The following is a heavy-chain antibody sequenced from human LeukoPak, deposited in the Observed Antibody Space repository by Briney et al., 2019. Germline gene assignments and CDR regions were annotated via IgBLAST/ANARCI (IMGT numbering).Heavy chain of an antibody. D-gene: IGHD3-22*01. CDR3: ACGYGSGWLDS. Sequence: SETLSLTCTVSGDSISRGYYWVWIRQPPGKGLEWIGYIHSSGNTYYNSSLQNRLIISRDTTENQMSLRLSSVTAADTAVYYCACGYGSGWLDSRGQGTQVTVSS. V-gene: IGHV4-31*03. J-gene: IGHJ5*01. CDR1: GDSISRGYY. CDR2: IHSSGNT.